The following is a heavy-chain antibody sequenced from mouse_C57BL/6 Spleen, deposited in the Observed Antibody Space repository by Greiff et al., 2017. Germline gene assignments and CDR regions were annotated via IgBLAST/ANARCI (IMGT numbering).Heavy chain of an antibody. V-gene: IGHV1-82*01. Sequence: VQLKESGPELVKPGASVKISCKASGYAFSSSWMNWVKQRPGKGLEWIGRIYPGDGDTNYNGKFKGKATLTADKSSSTAYMQLSSLTSEDSAVYYCARYYDGYYEETWFAYWGQGTLVTVSA. CDR3: ARYYDGYYEETWFAY. J-gene: IGHJ3*01. D-gene: IGHD2-3*01. CDR2: IYPGDGDT. CDR1: GYAFSSSW.